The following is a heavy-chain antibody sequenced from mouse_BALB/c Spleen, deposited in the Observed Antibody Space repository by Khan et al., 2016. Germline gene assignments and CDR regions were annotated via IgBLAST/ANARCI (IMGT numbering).Heavy chain of an antibody. CDR1: GFTFSSFG. Sequence: EVELVESGGGLVQPGGSRKLSCAASGFTFSSFGMHWVRQAPEKGLEWVAYISSDSSTKYYADTVQGRFTISRDNPKNTLFLQMTSLRSEDTAILYYARDRYDYWGQGTTLTVSS. CDR3: ARDRYDY. CDR2: ISSDSSTK. J-gene: IGHJ2*01. D-gene: IGHD2-14*01. V-gene: IGHV5-17*02.